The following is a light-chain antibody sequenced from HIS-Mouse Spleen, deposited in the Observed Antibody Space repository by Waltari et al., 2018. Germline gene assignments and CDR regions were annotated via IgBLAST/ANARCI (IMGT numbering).Light chain of an antibody. CDR3: AAWDDSLSGPV. J-gene: IGLJ3*02. Sequence: QSVLTQPPSASGTPGQRVTISCSGSSSHTGSNYVYWYQQLPGTAPKPRIYRNNQRPSGVPDRFSGSKSGTSASLAISGLRSEDEADYYCAAWDDSLSGPVFGGGTKLTVL. CDR2: RNN. CDR1: SSHTGSNY. V-gene: IGLV1-47*01.